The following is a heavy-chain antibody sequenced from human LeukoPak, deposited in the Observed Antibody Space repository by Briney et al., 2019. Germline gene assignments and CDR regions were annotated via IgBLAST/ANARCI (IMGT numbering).Heavy chain of an antibody. Sequence: SETLSLTCTVSGGSISSGGYYWSWIRQHPGKGLEWIGYIYYSGSTYYNPSLKSRVTISVDTSKNQFSLKLSSVTAADTAVYYCARANCGGGSCYSDYWGQGTLVTVSS. D-gene: IGHD2-15*01. CDR2: IYYSGST. CDR1: GGSISSGGYY. V-gene: IGHV4-31*03. CDR3: ARANCGGGSCYSDY. J-gene: IGHJ4*02.